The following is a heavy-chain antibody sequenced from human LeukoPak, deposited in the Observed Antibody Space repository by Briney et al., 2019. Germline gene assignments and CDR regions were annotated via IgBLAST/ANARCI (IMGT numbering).Heavy chain of an antibody. CDR1: GYTFTGYY. CDR2: INPNSGGT. CDR3: ACITMVRGRLRGAFDI. Sequence: GASVKVSCKASGYTFTGYYMHWVRQAPGQGLEWMGWINPNSGGTNYAQKFQGRVTMTRDTSISTAYMELSRLRSDDTAVYYCACITMVRGRLRGAFDIWGQGTMVTVSS. D-gene: IGHD3-10*01. J-gene: IGHJ3*02. V-gene: IGHV1-2*02.